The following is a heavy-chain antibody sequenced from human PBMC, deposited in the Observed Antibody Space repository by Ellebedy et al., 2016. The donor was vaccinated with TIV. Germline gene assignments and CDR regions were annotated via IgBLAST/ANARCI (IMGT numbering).Heavy chain of an antibody. D-gene: IGHD2-2*01. CDR3: ARSYCTSARCYAHNYFDP. CDR2: IYDSGST. V-gene: IGHV4-59*08. J-gene: IGHJ5*02. CDR1: GGSISSYY. Sequence: MPSETLSLTCTVSGGSISSYYWSWIRQPPGKGLEGIGHIYDSGSTNYNSCLRSRVTISVNTSMNQFSLKLSSVTAADTAVYYCARSYCTSARCYAHNYFDPWGQGTLVTVSS.